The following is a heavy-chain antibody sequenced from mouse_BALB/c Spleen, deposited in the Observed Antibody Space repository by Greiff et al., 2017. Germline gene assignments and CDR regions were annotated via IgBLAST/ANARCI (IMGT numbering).Heavy chain of an antibody. CDR2: IYPGDGDT. CDR1: GYAFSSYW. CDR3: AGRLYYYAMDY. D-gene: IGHD3-2*02. V-gene: IGHV1-80*01. J-gene: IGHJ4*01. Sequence: QVQLKESGAELVRPGSSVKISCKASGYAFSSYWMNWVKQRPGQGLEWIGQIYPGDGDTNYNGKFKGKATLTADKSSSTAYMQLSSLTSEDSAVYFCAGRLYYYAMDYWGQGTSVTVSS.